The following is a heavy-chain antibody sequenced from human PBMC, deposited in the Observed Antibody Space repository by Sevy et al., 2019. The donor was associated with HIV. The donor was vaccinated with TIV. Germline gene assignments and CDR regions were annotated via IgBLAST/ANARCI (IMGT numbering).Heavy chain of an antibody. CDR1: GFTFSSYA. V-gene: IGHV3-33*01. D-gene: IGHD5-12*01. J-gene: IGHJ6*03. CDR2: IWYDGSNK. Sequence: GGSLRLSCAASGFTFSSYAMHWVRQAPGKGLEWVAVIWYDGSNKYYADSVKGRFTISRDNSKNTLYLQMNSLRAEDTAVYYCARAGSGYEGGYYYYYYMDVWGKGTTVTVSS. CDR3: ARAGSGYEGGYYYYYYMDV.